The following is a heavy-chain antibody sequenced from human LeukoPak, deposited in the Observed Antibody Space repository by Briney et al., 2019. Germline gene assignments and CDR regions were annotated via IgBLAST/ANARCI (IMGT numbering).Heavy chain of an antibody. D-gene: IGHD3-10*01. CDR2: ISNNGRNK. Sequence: GGSLRLSCAASGFTFSTYAIHWVRQAPGKGLEWVAFISNNGRNKDYADSVKGRFTISRDNSKNTLYLQVNSLRPDDTAVYYCTRDLTDHYSIDYWGQGTLVTVSS. V-gene: IGHV3-30*04. CDR3: TRDLTDHYSIDY. J-gene: IGHJ4*02. CDR1: GFTFSTYA.